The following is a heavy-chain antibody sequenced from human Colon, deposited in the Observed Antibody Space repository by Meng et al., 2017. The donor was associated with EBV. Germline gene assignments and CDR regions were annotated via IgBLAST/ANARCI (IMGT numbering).Heavy chain of an antibody. D-gene: IGHD4-23*01. V-gene: IGHV4-39*01. CDR3: ARHTFSGNPGGIDS. Sequence: QPRVRESSPGLVKPSDTLSLTCTVSGGLISRTGTCGGWIRQPPGKCLEWIGSQCHADDTYYNPSLMGRVTISVDTSKNQVSLKLTSVTAADTSIYYCARHTFSGNPGGIDSWGQGILVTVSS. CDR2: QCHADDT. CDR1: GGLISRTGTC. J-gene: IGHJ4*02.